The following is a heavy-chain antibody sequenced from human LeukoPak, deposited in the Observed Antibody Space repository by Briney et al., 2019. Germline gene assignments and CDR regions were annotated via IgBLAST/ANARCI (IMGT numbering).Heavy chain of an antibody. CDR2: IYHSGST. J-gene: IGHJ5*02. Sequence: SETLSLTCAVSGGSISSGGYSWSWIRQPPGKGLEWIGYIYHSGSTYYNPSLKSRVTISVDRSKNQFSLKLSSVTAADTAVYYCARRFPQYSSGWYSSWFDPWGQGTLVTVSS. V-gene: IGHV4-30-2*01. D-gene: IGHD6-19*01. CDR1: GGSISSGGYS. CDR3: ARRFPQYSSGWYSSWFDP.